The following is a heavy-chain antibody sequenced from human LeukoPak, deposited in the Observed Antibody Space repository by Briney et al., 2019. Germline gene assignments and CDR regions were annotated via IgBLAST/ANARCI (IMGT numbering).Heavy chain of an antibody. D-gene: IGHD5-12*01. CDR2: IKQDGSEK. V-gene: IGHV3-7*01. CDR1: GFTFSSYW. CDR3: ARIIGYSGYDRNY. J-gene: IGHJ4*02. Sequence: RXSCAASGFTFSSYWMSWVRQAPGKGVEWVANIKQDGSEKYYVDSVKGRFTISRDKDKNSLYLQMNSLRAEDTAVYYCARIIGYSGYDRNYWGQGTLVTVSS.